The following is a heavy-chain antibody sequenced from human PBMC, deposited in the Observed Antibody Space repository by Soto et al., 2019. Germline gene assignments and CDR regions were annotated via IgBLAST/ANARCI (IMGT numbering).Heavy chain of an antibody. CDR1: GFTFRSYA. V-gene: IGHV3-48*03. D-gene: IGHD2-21*01. Sequence: EAQLVESGGGLVQPGGSLRLSCPASGFTFRSYAMVWVRQAPGKGVEWVSFISYSGSTTFYADSVKGRFTISRDNAKISLYLEVTSLRAEDTAVYYCARNGGGLCFWCQGTTVTVSS. J-gene: IGHJ6*02. CDR3: ARNGGGLCF. CDR2: ISYSGSTT.